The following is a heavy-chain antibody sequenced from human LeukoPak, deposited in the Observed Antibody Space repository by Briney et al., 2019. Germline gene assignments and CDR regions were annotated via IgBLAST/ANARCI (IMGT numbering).Heavy chain of an antibody. D-gene: IGHD3-22*01. CDR1: GFTVSSNY. CDR3: ARASYDSSGYPTVDY. Sequence: GGSLRLSCAASGFTVSSNYMSWVRQAPGKGLEWVSVIYSDGTAYYADSVKGRFTISRDNSKNTLYLQMNSLRAEDTAVYYCARASYDSSGYPTVDYWGQGTLVTVSS. CDR2: IYSDGTA. V-gene: IGHV3-53*01. J-gene: IGHJ4*02.